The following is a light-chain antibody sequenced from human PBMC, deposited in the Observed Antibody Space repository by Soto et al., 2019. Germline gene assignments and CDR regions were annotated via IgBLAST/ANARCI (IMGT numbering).Light chain of an antibody. CDR2: GAS. V-gene: IGKV3-20*01. J-gene: IGKJ4*01. Sequence: EIVLTQSPGTLSLSPGERATLSCRASQSVSSSYLAWYQQKPGQAPRLLIYGASSRATGIPDRFSGSGSGTDFTLTISRLEPEDVAVYYCQQYDSSPQKLIFGGGTKVEIK. CDR3: QQYDSSPQKLI. CDR1: QSVSSSY.